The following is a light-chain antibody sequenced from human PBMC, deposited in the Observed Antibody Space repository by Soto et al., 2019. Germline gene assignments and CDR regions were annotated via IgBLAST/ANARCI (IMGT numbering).Light chain of an antibody. CDR1: QSVSTRY. CDR2: GAS. J-gene: IGKJ2*01. V-gene: IGKV3-20*01. Sequence: EIVLTQSPGTLSLSPGERATLSCRASQSVSTRYLAWYQQKPGQAPRLLIYGASSRATGIPDRFSGSGSGTDFTLTISRLEPEDSAVYYCQQYGNSPKYTFGQGTKLEI. CDR3: QQYGNSPKYT.